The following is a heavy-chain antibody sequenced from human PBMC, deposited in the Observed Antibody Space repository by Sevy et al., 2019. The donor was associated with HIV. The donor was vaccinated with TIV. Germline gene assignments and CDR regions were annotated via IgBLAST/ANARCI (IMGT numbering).Heavy chain of an antibody. CDR2: IWYDGSNK. CDR3: ARDPYRSGSCDY. CDR1: GFTFSSYG. D-gene: IGHD3-10*01. Sequence: GGSLRLSCAASGFTFSSYGMHWVRQAPGKGLEWVAVIWYDGSNKYYADSVKGRFTISRDNSKNTLYLQMNSLRAEDTAVYYCARDPYRSGSCDYWGQGTLVTVSS. J-gene: IGHJ4*02. V-gene: IGHV3-33*01.